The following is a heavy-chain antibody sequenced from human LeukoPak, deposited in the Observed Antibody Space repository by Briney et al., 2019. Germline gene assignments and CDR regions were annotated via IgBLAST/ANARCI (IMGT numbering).Heavy chain of an antibody. J-gene: IGHJ4*02. V-gene: IGHV3-23*01. CDR3: VKEVVATIPPL. D-gene: IGHD5-12*01. CDR1: GFILSNCA. Sequence: GESLRLSCAASGFILSNCAMTWVRQAPGKGLEWVSGIDTKGTRTYYADSVKGRFTISRDNSKNTLFLQMNSLRAEDTAVYYCVKEVVATIPPLWGQGTLVTVSS. CDR2: IDTKGTRT.